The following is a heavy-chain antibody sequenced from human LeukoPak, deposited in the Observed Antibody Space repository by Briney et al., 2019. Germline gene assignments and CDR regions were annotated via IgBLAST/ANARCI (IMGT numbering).Heavy chain of an antibody. D-gene: IGHD3-10*01. CDR2: INPNSGST. V-gene: IGHV1-2*02. J-gene: IGHJ4*02. CDR3: ARVNMVRGVIIPFDY. CDR1: GYTFTGYY. Sequence: GASVKVSCKASGYTFTGYYMHWVRQAPGQGLEWMGWINPNSGSTNYAQKFQGRVTMTRDTSISTAYMELSRLRSDDTAVYYCARVNMVRGVIIPFDYWGQGTLVTVSS.